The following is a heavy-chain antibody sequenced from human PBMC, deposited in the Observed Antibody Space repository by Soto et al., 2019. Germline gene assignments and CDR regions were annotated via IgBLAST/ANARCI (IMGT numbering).Heavy chain of an antibody. CDR3: ARDILTGYYWGDYYYYGMDV. CDR1: GGTFSSYA. V-gene: IGHV1-69*01. CDR2: IIPIFGTA. D-gene: IGHD3-9*01. Sequence: QVQLVQSGAEVKKPVSSVKVSCKASGGTFSSYAISWVRQAPGQGLEWMGGIIPIFGTANYAQKFQGRVTITADESTSTAYMELSSLRSEDTAVYYCARDILTGYYWGDYYYYGMDVWGQGTTVTVSS. J-gene: IGHJ6*02.